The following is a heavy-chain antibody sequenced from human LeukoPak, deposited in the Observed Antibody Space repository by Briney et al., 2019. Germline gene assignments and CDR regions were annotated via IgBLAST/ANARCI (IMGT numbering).Heavy chain of an antibody. J-gene: IGHJ5*02. CDR1: GGTFSSYA. D-gene: IGHD1-1*01. Sequence: ASVKVSCKTSGGTFSSYAISWVRQAPGQGLEWMGGIITIFGTAKYAQKFQGRVTITADESTTTAYMELSSLGSEDTAVYYCARDTPLRLENWFDPWGQGTLVTVSS. V-gene: IGHV1-69*13. CDR2: IITIFGTA. CDR3: ARDTPLRLENWFDP.